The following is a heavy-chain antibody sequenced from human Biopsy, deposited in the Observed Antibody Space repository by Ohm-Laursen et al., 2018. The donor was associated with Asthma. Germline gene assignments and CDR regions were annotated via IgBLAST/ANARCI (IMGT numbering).Heavy chain of an antibody. CDR1: GFVFRSHA. J-gene: IGHJ4*02. V-gene: IGHV3-30*18. D-gene: IGHD3-3*01. Sequence: SLRLSCTAPGFVFRSHAMRWVRQAPGKGLEWVAVVSYDGGVVHYADSMKGRFTISRDNAKSTLYLQMNRLRTDDTAVYFCAKRRGYSDLTDFDHWGQGTLVTVSS. CDR2: VSYDGGVV. CDR3: AKRRGYSDLTDFDH.